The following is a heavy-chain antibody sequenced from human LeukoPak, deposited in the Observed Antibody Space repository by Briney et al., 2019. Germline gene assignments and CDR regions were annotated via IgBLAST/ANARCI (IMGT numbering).Heavy chain of an antibody. J-gene: IGHJ4*02. Sequence: GGSLRLSCAASGFTFSSYGMHWVRQAPGKGPEWVAFIRYDGSNKYYADSVKGRFTISRDNSKNTLYLQMNSLRAEDTAVYYCAKDPYDFWSGYFDYWGQGTLVTVSS. CDR2: IRYDGSNK. D-gene: IGHD3-3*01. V-gene: IGHV3-30*02. CDR1: GFTFSSYG. CDR3: AKDPYDFWSGYFDY.